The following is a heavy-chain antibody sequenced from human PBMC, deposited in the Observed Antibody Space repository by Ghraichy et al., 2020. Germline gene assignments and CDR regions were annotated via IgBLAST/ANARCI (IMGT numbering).Heavy chain of an antibody. D-gene: IGHD6-13*01. V-gene: IGHV3-43*02. CDR2: ISGDGGST. CDR1: GFTFDDYA. CDR3: AKTYGSSWYSYYYYYMDV. Sequence: GGSLRLSCAASGFTFDDYAMHWVRQAPGKGLEWVSLISGDGGSTYYADSVKGRFTISRDNSKNSLYLQMNSLRTEDTALYYCAKTYGSSWYSYYYYYMDVWGKGTTVTVSS. J-gene: IGHJ6*03.